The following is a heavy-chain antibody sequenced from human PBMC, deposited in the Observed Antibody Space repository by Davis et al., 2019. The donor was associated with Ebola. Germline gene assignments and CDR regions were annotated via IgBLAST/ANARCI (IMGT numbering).Heavy chain of an antibody. CDR2: ITRSSTYI. V-gene: IGHV3-21*01. J-gene: IGHJ4*02. CDR1: GFSFSTYS. Sequence: PGGSLRLSCAASGFSFSTYSMNWVRQAPGKGLEWVSSITRSSTYIYYADSVKGRFTISRDNAKNSLYLQMNSLRAEDTAVYYCAVALGMATIWYIDYWGQGTLVTVSS. D-gene: IGHD5-24*01. CDR3: AVALGMATIWYIDY.